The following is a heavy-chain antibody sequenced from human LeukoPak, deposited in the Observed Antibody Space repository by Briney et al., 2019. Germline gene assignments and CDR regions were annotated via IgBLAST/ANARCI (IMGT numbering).Heavy chain of an antibody. Sequence: GASVKVSCKASGYTFTSYGISWVRQAPGQGLEWMGWISAYNGNTNYAQKLQGRVTMTTDTSTSTAYMELRSLRSDDTAVYYCARDHHTAMVTGVERFDPWGQGTLVTVSS. V-gene: IGHV1-18*01. CDR3: ARDHHTAMVTGVERFDP. CDR2: ISAYNGNT. CDR1: GYTFTSYG. J-gene: IGHJ5*02. D-gene: IGHD5-18*01.